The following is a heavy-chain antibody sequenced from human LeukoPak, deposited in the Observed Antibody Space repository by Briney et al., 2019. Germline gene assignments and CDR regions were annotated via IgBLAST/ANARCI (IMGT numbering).Heavy chain of an antibody. Sequence: GGSLRLSCAASGFTFSSYGMHWVRQAPGKGLEWVAVISYDGGNKYYADSVKGRFTISRDNSKNTLYLQMNSLRAEDTAVYYCAKDRIYGSGSYDYWGQGTLVTVSS. CDR2: ISYDGGNK. CDR1: GFTFSSYG. V-gene: IGHV3-30*18. D-gene: IGHD3-10*01. CDR3: AKDRIYGSGSYDY. J-gene: IGHJ4*02.